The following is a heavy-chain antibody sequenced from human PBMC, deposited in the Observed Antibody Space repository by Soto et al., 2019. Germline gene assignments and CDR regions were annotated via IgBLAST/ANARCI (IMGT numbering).Heavy chain of an antibody. CDR1: GFIFSDAW. D-gene: IGHD3-22*01. V-gene: IGHV3-15*07. CDR2: IKSKVDGGTK. J-gene: IGHJ6*02. Sequence: EVQLVESGGDLVKPGGSLRLSCGASGFIFSDAWMNWVRQAPGKGLEWVGRIKSKVDGGTKDYSAPVTGRFNISRDDSSNTLYLQMNSLMTDHTGVYYCSTDRGGYYFGMDVWGPGTTVSVS. CDR3: STDRGGYYFGMDV.